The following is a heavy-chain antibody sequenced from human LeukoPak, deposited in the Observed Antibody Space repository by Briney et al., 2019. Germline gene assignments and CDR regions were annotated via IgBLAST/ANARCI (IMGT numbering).Heavy chain of an antibody. D-gene: IGHD4-23*01. J-gene: IGHJ4*02. V-gene: IGHV1-2*02. Sequence: GASVKVSCTASGYTFTGYYMHWVRQAPGQGLEWMGWINPNSGGTNYAQKFQGRVTMTRDTSISTAYMELSRLRSDDTAVYYCARGTVVTPSYFDYWGQGTLVTVSS. CDR2: INPNSGGT. CDR1: GYTFTGYY. CDR3: ARGTVVTPSYFDY.